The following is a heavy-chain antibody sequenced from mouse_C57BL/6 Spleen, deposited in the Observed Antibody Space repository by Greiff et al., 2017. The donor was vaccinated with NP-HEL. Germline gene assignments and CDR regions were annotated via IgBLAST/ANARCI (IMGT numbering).Heavy chain of an antibody. J-gene: IGHJ3*01. Sequence: EVQVVESGGGLVKPGGSLKLSCAASGFTFSSYTMSWVRQTPEKRLEWVATISGGGGNTYYPDSVKGRFTISRDNAKNTLYLQMSSLRSEDTALYYCARGGGNYVWFAYWGQGTLVTVSA. CDR1: GFTFSSYT. V-gene: IGHV5-9*01. CDR2: ISGGGGNT. D-gene: IGHD2-1*01. CDR3: ARGGGNYVWFAY.